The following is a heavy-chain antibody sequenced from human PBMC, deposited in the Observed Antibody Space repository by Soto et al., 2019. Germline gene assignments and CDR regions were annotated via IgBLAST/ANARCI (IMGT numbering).Heavy chain of an antibody. CDR3: ARGGDTIDY. J-gene: IGHJ4*02. V-gene: IGHV4-30-4*01. CDR2: IYYSGST. CDR1: GGSISSGDYY. Sequence: QVQLQESGPGLVKPSQTLSLTCTVSGGSISSGDYYWSWIRQPPGKGLEWIGYIYYSGSTYYNPSLXXRXTXXVDTSKNQFSLKLSSVTAADRAVYYCARGGDTIDYWGQGTLVTVSS. D-gene: IGHD3-10*01.